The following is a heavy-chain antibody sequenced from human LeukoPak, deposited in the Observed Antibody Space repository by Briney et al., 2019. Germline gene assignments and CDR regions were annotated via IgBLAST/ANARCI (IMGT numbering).Heavy chain of an antibody. CDR3: AASSYGDYENWFDP. V-gene: IGHV1-2*04. D-gene: IGHD4-17*01. CDR1: GYTFTGYY. CDR2: INPNSGGT. J-gene: IGHJ5*02. Sequence: RASVKVSCKASGYTFTGYYMHWVRQAPGQGLEWMGWINPNSGGTNYAQKFQGWVTMTRDTSISTAYMELSRLRSDDTAVYYCAASSYGDYENWFDPWGQGTLVTVSS.